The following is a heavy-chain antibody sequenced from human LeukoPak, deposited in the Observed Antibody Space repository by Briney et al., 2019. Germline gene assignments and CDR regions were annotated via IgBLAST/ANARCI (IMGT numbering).Heavy chain of an antibody. V-gene: IGHV3-43*02. D-gene: IGHD3-22*01. J-gene: IGHJ4*02. CDR1: GFTFDDYA. CDR2: ISGDGGST. CDR3: AKDTQLYDSSGYYRY. Sequence: GGSLRLSCAASGFTFDDYAMHWFRQAPGKGLEWVSLISGDGGSTYYADSVKGRFTISRDNSKNSLYLQMNSLRTEDTALYYCAKDTQLYDSSGYYRYWGQGTLDTVSS.